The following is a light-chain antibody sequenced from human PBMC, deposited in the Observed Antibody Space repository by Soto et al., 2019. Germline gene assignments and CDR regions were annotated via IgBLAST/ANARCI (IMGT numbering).Light chain of an antibody. V-gene: IGKV1-39*01. CDR2: AAS. Sequence: DIQMTQSPSSLSTSVGDRVTITCRASQSINSYLNWYQHKPGKAPRLLMSAASSLESGVPSRFSGSGSGTDFTLTISSMQPEDFATYYCLQTYRVPRTFGEGTKVEIK. J-gene: IGKJ4*01. CDR1: QSINSY. CDR3: LQTYRVPRT.